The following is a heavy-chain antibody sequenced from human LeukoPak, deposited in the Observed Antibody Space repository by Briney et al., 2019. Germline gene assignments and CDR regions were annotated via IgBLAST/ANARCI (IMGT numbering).Heavy chain of an antibody. D-gene: IGHD2-21*01. Sequence: SDTLSLPCSVSGGPLNSHYRRWMRQSPGRGLEGLGYMLFSGSTNYNPTLGGRITISIDASTKQFSLNLTSLTAADTAVYYCAGGGHWVGGAILFDYWGQGTLVTVSS. CDR3: AGGGHWVGGAILFDY. CDR2: MLFSGST. CDR1: GGPLNSHY. V-gene: IGHV4-59*11. J-gene: IGHJ4*02.